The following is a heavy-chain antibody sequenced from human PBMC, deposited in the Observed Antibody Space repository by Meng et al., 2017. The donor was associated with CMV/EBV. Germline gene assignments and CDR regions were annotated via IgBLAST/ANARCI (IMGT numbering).Heavy chain of an antibody. CDR2: INSNSGGT. CDR3: ARGNTINSGSYFYYFDY. CDR1: VYTFTGYY. Sequence: ASVKVSCKASVYTFTGYYMHWVRQAPGQGLEWMGWINSNSGGTNYAQKFQGRVTMTRDTSISTAYMELSRLRSDDTAVYYCARGNTINSGSYFYYFDYWGQGTLVTVSS. D-gene: IGHD1-26*01. V-gene: IGHV1-2*02. J-gene: IGHJ4*02.